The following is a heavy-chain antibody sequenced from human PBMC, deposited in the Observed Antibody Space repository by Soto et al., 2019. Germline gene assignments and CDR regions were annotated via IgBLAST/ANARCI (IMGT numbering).Heavy chain of an antibody. CDR1: GYTFTSYD. J-gene: IGHJ4*02. CDR3: ARGIGLWFGELKGNFDY. CDR2: MNPNSGNT. D-gene: IGHD3-10*01. V-gene: IGHV1-8*01. Sequence: ASVKVSCKASGYTFTSYDINWVRQATGQGLEWMGWMNPNSGNTGYAQKFQGRVTMTRNTSISTAYMELSSLRSEDTAVYYCARGIGLWFGELKGNFDYWGQGTLVTVSS.